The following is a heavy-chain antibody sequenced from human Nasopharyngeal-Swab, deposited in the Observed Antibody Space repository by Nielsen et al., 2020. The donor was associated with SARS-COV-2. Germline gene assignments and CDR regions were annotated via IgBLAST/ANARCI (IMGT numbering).Heavy chain of an antibody. CDR3: ARDVGGRDNY. CDR2: IDTDGTIT. D-gene: IGHD2-15*01. Sequence: VRQAPGKGLLWVSRIDTDGTITDYADSVKGRFTISRDNAKNTLCLQMNSLRAEDTAVYYCARDVGGRDNYWGQGALVTVSS. J-gene: IGHJ4*02. V-gene: IGHV3-74*01.